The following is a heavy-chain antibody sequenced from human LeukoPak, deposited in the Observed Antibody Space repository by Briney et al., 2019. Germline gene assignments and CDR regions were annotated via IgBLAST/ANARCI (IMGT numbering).Heavy chain of an antibody. J-gene: IGHJ4*02. CDR3: TRDQMVVVPAAVFDY. CDR2: IRSKAYGGTT. CDR1: GFTFGDYA. D-gene: IGHD2-2*01. V-gene: IGHV3-49*04. Sequence: PGGSLRLSCTASGFTFGDYAMSWVRQAPGKGLEWVGFIRSKAYGGTTEYAASVKGRFTISRDDSKSIAYLQMNSLKTEDTAVYYCTRDQMVVVPAAVFDYWGQGTLATVSS.